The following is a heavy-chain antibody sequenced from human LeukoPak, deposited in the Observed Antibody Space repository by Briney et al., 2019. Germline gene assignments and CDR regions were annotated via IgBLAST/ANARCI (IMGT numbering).Heavy chain of an antibody. Sequence: GGSLRLSCAASGFSFSDCYMSWIRQAPGKGLEWVSYTSSSSSHTNYADSVKGRFTISRDNAKNSLYLQMNSLRAEDTAVYYCATTGAPSHYYFYGMDVWGQGTTVTVSS. V-gene: IGHV3-11*06. J-gene: IGHJ6*02. CDR3: ATTGAPSHYYFYGMDV. D-gene: IGHD4-17*01. CDR2: TSSSSSHT. CDR1: GFSFSDCY.